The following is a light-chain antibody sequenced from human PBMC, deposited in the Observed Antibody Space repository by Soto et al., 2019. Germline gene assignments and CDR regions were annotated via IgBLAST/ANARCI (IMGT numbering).Light chain of an antibody. CDR3: QQYNSYPVT. CDR1: QSISSG. V-gene: IGKV1-5*03. CDR2: KES. Sequence: DIQMTQSPSTLSASVGDRVTITCRASQSISSGLAWYQQKPGKAPKPLIYKESSLQSGVPSRFSGSGSGTEIPLTISSQQPAYVSTYYCQQYNSYPVTVGQGTKLEIK. J-gene: IGKJ2*01.